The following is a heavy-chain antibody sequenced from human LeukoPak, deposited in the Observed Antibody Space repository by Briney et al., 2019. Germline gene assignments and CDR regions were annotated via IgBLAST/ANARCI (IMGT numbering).Heavy chain of an antibody. CDR3: ARSFSGDGYNRGRRPSLWPLDDY. D-gene: IGHD5-24*01. Sequence: HPGGSLRPSCAASGFTFSSYAMHWVRQAPGKGLEWVAVISYDGSNKYYADSVKGRFTISRDNSKNTLYLQMNSLRAEDTAVYYCARSFSGDGYNRGRRPSLWPLDDYWGQGTLVTVSS. J-gene: IGHJ4*02. CDR1: GFTFSSYA. CDR2: ISYDGSNK. V-gene: IGHV3-30-3*01.